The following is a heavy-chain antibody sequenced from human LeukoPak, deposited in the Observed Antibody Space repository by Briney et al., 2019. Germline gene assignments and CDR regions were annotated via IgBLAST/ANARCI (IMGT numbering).Heavy chain of an antibody. CDR2: IRDDGSNK. D-gene: IGHD6-13*01. CDR1: GFAFSSYG. CDR3: ARDGYSSSWYLSGMDV. J-gene: IGHJ6*02. V-gene: IGHV3-33*01. Sequence: GGSLRLSCAPSGFAFSSYGMHWVRQAPGKGLEWVAVIRDDGSNKYYADSVKGRFTISRGNSKNTLYLQMNSLRAEDTAVYYCARDGYSSSWYLSGMDVWGQGTTVTVSS.